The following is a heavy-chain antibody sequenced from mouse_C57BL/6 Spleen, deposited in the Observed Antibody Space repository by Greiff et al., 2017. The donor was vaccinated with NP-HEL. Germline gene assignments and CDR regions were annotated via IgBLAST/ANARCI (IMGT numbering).Heavy chain of an antibody. D-gene: IGHD4-1*01. Sequence: VKLVESGPELVKPGASVKISCKASGYAFSSSWMNWVKQRPGKGLEWIGRIYPGDGDTNYNGKFKGKATLTADKSSSTAYMQLSSLTSEDSAVYFCARSSNWDYAMDYWGQGTSVTVSS. V-gene: IGHV1-82*01. CDR2: IYPGDGDT. CDR1: GYAFSSSW. J-gene: IGHJ4*01. CDR3: ARSSNWDYAMDY.